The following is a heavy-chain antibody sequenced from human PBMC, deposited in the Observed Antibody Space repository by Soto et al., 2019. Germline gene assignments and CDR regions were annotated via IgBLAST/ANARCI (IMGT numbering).Heavy chain of an antibody. CDR1: GFTFSSYA. CDR2: ISYDGSNK. J-gene: IGHJ6*02. V-gene: IGHV3-30-3*01. CDR3: SRVRGVIIPLYYYYGMDV. D-gene: IGHD3-10*01. Sequence: PGGSLRLSCAASGFTFSSYAMHWVRQAPGKGLEWVAVISYDGSNKYYADSVKGRFTISRDNSKNTLYLQMNSLRAEDTAVYYCSRVRGVIIPLYYYYGMDVWGQGTTVTVSS.